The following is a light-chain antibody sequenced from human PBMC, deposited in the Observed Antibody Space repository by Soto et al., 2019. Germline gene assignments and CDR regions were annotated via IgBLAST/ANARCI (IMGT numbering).Light chain of an antibody. CDR1: QTISSS. V-gene: IGKV1-5*01. CDR2: DVS. J-gene: IGKJ2*01. CDR3: QQYHTFSYT. Sequence: DIQMTQSPSTLSASVGDRVTITCRASQTISSSLAWYQQQPGKAPKLLIYDVSTLKRGVPSRFSGSRSGTEFTLSISSLQPDDFATYYCQQYHTFSYTFGQGPSLESK.